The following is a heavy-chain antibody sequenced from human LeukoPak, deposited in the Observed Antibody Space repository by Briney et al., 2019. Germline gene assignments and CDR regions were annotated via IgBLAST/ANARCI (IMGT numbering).Heavy chain of an antibody. CDR1: GLTFSSYA. Sequence: TGGSLRLSCAASGLTFSSYAMSWVRQAPGKGLEWVSAISGSGGSTYYADSVKGRFTISRDNSKNTLYLQMNSLRAEDTAVYYCANARRAWNYFDYWGQGTLVTVSS. J-gene: IGHJ4*02. CDR2: ISGSGGST. V-gene: IGHV3-23*01. D-gene: IGHD1-1*01. CDR3: ANARRAWNYFDY.